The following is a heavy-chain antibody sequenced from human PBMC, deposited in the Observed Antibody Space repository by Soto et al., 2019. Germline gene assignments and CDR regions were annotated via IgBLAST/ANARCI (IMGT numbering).Heavy chain of an antibody. D-gene: IGHD6-6*01. CDR2: INPNSGGT. CDR1: GYTFTGYY. Sequence: ASVKVSCKASGYTFTGYYMHWVRQAPGQGLEWMGWINPNSGGTNYAQKFQGWVTMTRDTSISTAYMELSRLRSDDTAVYYCARGGGRVEYSSSSVAVAGWGFDPWGQGTLVTVSS. CDR3: ARGGGRVEYSSSSVAVAGWGFDP. J-gene: IGHJ5*02. V-gene: IGHV1-2*04.